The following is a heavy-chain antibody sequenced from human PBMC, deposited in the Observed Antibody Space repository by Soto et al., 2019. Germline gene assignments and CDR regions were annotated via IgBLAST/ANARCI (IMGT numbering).Heavy chain of an antibody. Sequence: QVQLQESGPGLVKPSETLSLTCTVSGGSVSSGSYYWSWIRQPPGKGLEWIGYIYYSGSTNYNPSLKSRVTRSVDTSKNQFSLKLSSVTAADTAVYYCARAYSSSWQLRGYFDYWGQGTLVTVSS. V-gene: IGHV4-61*01. CDR1: GGSVSSGSYY. CDR2: IYYSGST. D-gene: IGHD6-13*01. J-gene: IGHJ4*02. CDR3: ARAYSSSWQLRGYFDY.